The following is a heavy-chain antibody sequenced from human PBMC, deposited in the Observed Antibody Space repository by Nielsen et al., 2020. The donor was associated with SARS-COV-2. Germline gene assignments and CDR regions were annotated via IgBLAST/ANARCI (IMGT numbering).Heavy chain of an antibody. V-gene: IGHV3-74*03. CDR1: GGSISSSSYY. J-gene: IGHJ4*02. CDR3: ARVRDDGYYYDTGPFDY. CDR2: INSDGSRT. D-gene: IGHD3-22*01. Sequence: ETLSLTCTVSGGSISSSSYYWGWIRQPPGKGLAWVAHINSDGSRTTYADSVKGRFTISRDKAENTLYLQMNSLRADDTAVYYCARVRDDGYYYDTGPFDYWGQGTLVTVSS.